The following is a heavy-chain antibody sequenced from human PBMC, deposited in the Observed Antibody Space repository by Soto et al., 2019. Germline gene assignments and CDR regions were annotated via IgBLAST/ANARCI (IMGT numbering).Heavy chain of an antibody. V-gene: IGHV3-23*01. CDR3: AKVSGSSGYGGAFGI. CDR1: GFSFSSYR. CDR2: ISGSGGSR. Sequence: PGGSLRLSCAASGFSFSSYRMSWVRQAPGKGLEWVSAISGSGGSRYYADTVKGRFTISRDNSKNTLYLQMNSLRAEDTAVYYCAKVSGSSGYGGAFGIWGQGTMVTVSS. D-gene: IGHD3-22*01. J-gene: IGHJ3*02.